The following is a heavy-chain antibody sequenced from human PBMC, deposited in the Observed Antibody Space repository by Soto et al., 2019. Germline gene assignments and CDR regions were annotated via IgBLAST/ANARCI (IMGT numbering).Heavy chain of an antibody. Sequence: EVQLLESGGGLVQPGESLRLSCAASGYTFSSYALSCVLQAPGKGLEWVSVISGSDESTYYADSVKGRFTISRDNSKNTLYLQMSSLRAEDTAVYYCAKRTSSYTFDYWGQGTLVTVSS. V-gene: IGHV3-23*01. CDR2: ISGSDEST. CDR1: GYTFSSYA. CDR3: AKRTSSYTFDY. J-gene: IGHJ4*02. D-gene: IGHD6-6*01.